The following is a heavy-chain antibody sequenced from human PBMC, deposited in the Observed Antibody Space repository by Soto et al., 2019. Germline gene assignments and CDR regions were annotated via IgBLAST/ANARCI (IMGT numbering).Heavy chain of an antibody. CDR1: GYNFNTFD. CDR3: AGGNFRY. CDR2: MNPNSGNT. Sequence: GSVKVSCKASGYNFNTFDIYWVRQATGHGLEWMGWMNPNSGNTGYAQELRGRVTMTRNTFNTTAYMELTSLTSDDTGVYYCAGGNFRYWGQGTLVTVSS. V-gene: IGHV1-8*02. J-gene: IGHJ4*02.